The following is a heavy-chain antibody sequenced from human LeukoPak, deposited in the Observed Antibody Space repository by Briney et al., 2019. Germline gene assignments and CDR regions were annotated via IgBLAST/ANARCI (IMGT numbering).Heavy chain of an antibody. CDR3: AKDFRFGYSAHFDY. CDR2: IYENGGTT. D-gene: IGHD2-21*01. J-gene: IGHJ4*02. CDR1: GFTFRSHA. Sequence: PGGSLRLSCVGSGFTFRSHAMSWVRQAPEKGLEFVSGIYENGGTTYYADSVKGRFSISRDNSRNTLYLQMDSLRGEDTAVYYCAKDFRFGYSAHFDYGGQGALVTVSS. V-gene: IGHV3-23*01.